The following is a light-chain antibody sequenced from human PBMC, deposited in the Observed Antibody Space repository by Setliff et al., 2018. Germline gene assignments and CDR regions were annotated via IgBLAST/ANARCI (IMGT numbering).Light chain of an antibody. V-gene: IGLV2-8*01. J-gene: IGLJ1*01. CDR2: EVK. CDR1: SSYFGRYDY. Sequence: QSVLAQPPSASGSPGQSVTISCTGTSSYFGRYDYVSWYQQHPGKAPKLLLYEVKTRPSGVPDRFSGSKSGNTASLTVSGLQAEDEADYYCQSYDGSLTEYVFGTGTKVTVL. CDR3: QSYDGSLTEYV.